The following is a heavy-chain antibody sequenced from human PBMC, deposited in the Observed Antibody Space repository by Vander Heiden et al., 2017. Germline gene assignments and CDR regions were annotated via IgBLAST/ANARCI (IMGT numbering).Heavy chain of an antibody. Sequence: EVQLVESGGGLVQPGRSLRLSCAASGFTFDDYAMHWVRQAPGKGLEWVSGISWNSGSIGYADSVKGRFTISRDNAKNSLYLQMNSLRAEDTALYYCAKDMGYGTVTMYDYWGQGTLVTVSS. CDR1: GFTFDDYA. J-gene: IGHJ4*02. D-gene: IGHD4-17*01. V-gene: IGHV3-9*01. CDR2: ISWNSGSI. CDR3: AKDMGYGTVTMYDY.